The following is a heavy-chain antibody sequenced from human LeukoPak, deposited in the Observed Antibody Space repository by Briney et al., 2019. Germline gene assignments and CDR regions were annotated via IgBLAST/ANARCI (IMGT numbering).Heavy chain of an antibody. CDR2: ISGSGGST. CDR1: GFTFSSHA. D-gene: IGHD6-13*01. V-gene: IGHV3-23*01. Sequence: GGSLRLSCAASGFTFSSHAMSWVRQAPGKGLEWVSAISGSGGSTYYADSVKGRFTISRDNSKNTLYLQMNSLRAEDTAVYYCAKSLASSSWYYFDYWGQGTLITVSS. CDR3: AKSLASSSWYYFDY. J-gene: IGHJ4*02.